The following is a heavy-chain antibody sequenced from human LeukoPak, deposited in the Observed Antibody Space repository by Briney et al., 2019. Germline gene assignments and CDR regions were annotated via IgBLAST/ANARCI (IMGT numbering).Heavy chain of an antibody. V-gene: IGHV3-11*04. J-gene: IGHJ3*02. D-gene: IGHD3-22*01. CDR1: GFTFSDYY. CDR2: ISSSGSTI. Sequence: GGSLRLSCAASGFTFSDYYMSWIRQAPGKGLEWVSYISSSGSTIYYADSVKGRFTISRDNAKNSLYLQMNSLRAEDTAVYYCARADDFGITMIVGPQWAFDIWGQGTMVTVSS. CDR3: ARADDFGITMIVGPQWAFDI.